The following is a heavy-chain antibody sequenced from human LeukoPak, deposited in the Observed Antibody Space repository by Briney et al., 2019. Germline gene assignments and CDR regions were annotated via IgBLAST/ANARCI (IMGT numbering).Heavy chain of an antibody. CDR2: ISDSGDGT. CDR3: AKDPQWLGYFDY. J-gene: IGHJ4*02. D-gene: IGHD6-19*01. Sequence: GGSLRLSCAASGFTFRTYAMSWVRQAPGKGLEWVSGISDSGDGTYYAESVKGRFTISRDNSKNTLYLQMNSLRAEDTAVYYCAKDPQWLGYFDYWGQGTLVTVSS. V-gene: IGHV3-23*01. CDR1: GFTFRTYA.